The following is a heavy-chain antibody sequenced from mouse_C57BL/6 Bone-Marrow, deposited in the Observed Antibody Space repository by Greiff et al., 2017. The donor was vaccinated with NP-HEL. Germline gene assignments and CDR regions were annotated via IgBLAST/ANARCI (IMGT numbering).Heavy chain of an antibody. J-gene: IGHJ1*03. CDR3: TRDYYGSSHWYFDV. V-gene: IGHV5-9-1*02. Sequence: DVQRVESGEGLVKPGGSLKLSCAASGFTFSSYAMSWVRQTPEKRLEWVAYISSGGDYIYYADTVKGRFTISRDNARNTLYLQMSSLKSEDTAMYYCTRDYYGSSHWYFDVWGTGTTVTVSS. D-gene: IGHD1-1*01. CDR1: GFTFSSYA. CDR2: ISSGGDYI.